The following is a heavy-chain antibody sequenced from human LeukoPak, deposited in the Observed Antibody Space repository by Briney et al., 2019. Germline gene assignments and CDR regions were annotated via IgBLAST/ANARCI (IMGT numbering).Heavy chain of an antibody. CDR2: TFGYGGST. V-gene: IGHV3-23*01. Sequence: PGGSLRLSCTASGFTFSNYAMSWVRQAPGKGLEWVSTTFGYGGSTYYADSVEGRFTISRDNSKNTLYLQLNSLTVEDTATYYCAKMAGYNSRFDYWGQGTLVTVAS. CDR3: AKMAGYNSRFDY. D-gene: IGHD6-13*01. CDR1: GFTFSNYA. J-gene: IGHJ4*02.